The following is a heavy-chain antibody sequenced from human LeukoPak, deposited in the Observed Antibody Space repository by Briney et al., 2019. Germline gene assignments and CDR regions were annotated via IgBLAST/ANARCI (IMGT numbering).Heavy chain of an antibody. CDR1: GGTFTSYG. CDR3: ARGGGYYDSSGYYYYYYMDV. Sequence: SSVKVSCKASGGTFTSYGISWVRQAPGQGLEWMGWISAYNGNTNYAQKLQGRVTMTTDTSTSTAYMELRSLRSDDTAVYYCARGGGYYDSSGYYYYYYMDVWGKGTTVTVSS. D-gene: IGHD3-22*01. V-gene: IGHV1-18*01. J-gene: IGHJ6*03. CDR2: ISAYNGNT.